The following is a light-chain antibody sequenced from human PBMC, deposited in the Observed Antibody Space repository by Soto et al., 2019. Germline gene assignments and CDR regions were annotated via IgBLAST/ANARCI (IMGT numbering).Light chain of an antibody. Sequence: QSVLTQPPSASGTPGQRVTISCSGSSSNIGSNTVNWYQQLPGPAPKLPFYSNIQRPSGVPDRFSGSKSGTSASLAISGLQSEDEADYYCAAWDDSLNGVVFGGGTKLTVL. CDR3: AAWDDSLNGVV. J-gene: IGLJ2*01. V-gene: IGLV1-44*01. CDR1: SSNIGSNT. CDR2: SNI.